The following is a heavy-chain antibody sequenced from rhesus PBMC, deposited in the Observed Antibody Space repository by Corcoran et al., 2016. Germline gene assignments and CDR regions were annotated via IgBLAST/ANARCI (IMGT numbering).Heavy chain of an antibody. V-gene: IGHV4-169*01. D-gene: IGHD6-25*01. J-gene: IGHJ4*01. CDR1: GGSISSSY. CDR2: SYGSGSST. Sequence: QVQLQESGPGVVKPSETLSVTCAVSGGSISSSYWRWIRQAPGKGLEWIGYSYGSGSSTNYNPSLKSRVTLSVDTSKNQRSLKRSSVTTADTAVYYCAKTGSGYSGSWNLFDYWGQGVLVTVSS. CDR3: AKTGSGYSGSWNLFDY.